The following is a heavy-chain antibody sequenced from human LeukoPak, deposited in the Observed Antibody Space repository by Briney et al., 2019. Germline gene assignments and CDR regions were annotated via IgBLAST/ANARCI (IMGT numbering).Heavy chain of an antibody. V-gene: IGHV3-7*01. CDR1: GFTFSSYW. CDR2: IKQESGEI. D-gene: IGHD1-26*01. J-gene: IGHJ4*02. CDR3: ARDKIVGPTRFDY. Sequence: GGSLRLSCVASGFTFSSYWMSWVRQAPGKGPEWVANIKQESGEIYYVDSVKGRFTISRDNAKNSLYLQMNSLRAEDTAVYYCARDKIVGPTRFDYWGQGILVTVSS.